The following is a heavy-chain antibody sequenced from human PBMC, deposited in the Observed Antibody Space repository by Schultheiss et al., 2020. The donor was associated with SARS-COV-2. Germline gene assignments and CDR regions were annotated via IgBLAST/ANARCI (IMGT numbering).Heavy chain of an antibody. CDR1: GFTFSDHY. Sequence: GGSLRLSCAASGFTFSDHYMDWVRQAPGKGLEWVGRTRNKANSYTTEYAASVKGRFTISRDDSKNSLYLQMNSLKTEDTAVYYGARGQEGGWFDPWGQGTLVTVSS. D-gene: IGHD3-16*01. J-gene: IGHJ5*02. CDR3: ARGQEGGWFDP. CDR2: TRNKANSYTT. V-gene: IGHV3-72*01.